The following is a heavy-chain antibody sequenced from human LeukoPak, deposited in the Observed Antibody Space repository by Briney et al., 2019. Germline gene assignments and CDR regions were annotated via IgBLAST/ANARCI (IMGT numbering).Heavy chain of an antibody. CDR3: ASRDSSSYYYYYMDV. D-gene: IGHD6-6*01. CDR2: INHSGST. V-gene: IGHV4-34*01. J-gene: IGHJ6*03. Sequence: PSETLSLTCAVYGGSFSGYYWSWIRQPPGKGLEWIGEINHSGSTNYNPSLKSRVTISVDTSKNQFSLKLSSVTAADTAVYYCASRDSSSYYYYYMDVWGKGTTVTVSS. CDR1: GGSFSGYY.